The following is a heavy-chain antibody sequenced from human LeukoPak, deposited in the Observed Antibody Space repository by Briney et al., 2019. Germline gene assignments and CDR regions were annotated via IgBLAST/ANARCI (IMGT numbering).Heavy chain of an antibody. CDR3: ARESTGTGRYNWYDL. D-gene: IGHD5-24*01. J-gene: IGHJ4*02. Sequence: PSETLSLTCSVSGGSFSSVTLYWSWIRQPAGKGLEWIGRGNARGSTDSNPSLRSRVTVSVDTSKNQVFLRLSSVTAADTAVYYCARESTGTGRYNWYDLWGQGTLVTVSS. V-gene: IGHV4-61*02. CDR2: GNARGST. CDR1: GGSFSSVTLY.